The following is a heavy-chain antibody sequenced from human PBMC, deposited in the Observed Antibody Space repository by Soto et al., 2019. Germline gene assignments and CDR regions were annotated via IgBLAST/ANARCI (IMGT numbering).Heavy chain of an antibody. J-gene: IGHJ6*03. D-gene: IGHD5-12*01. CDR3: ARESGGATATLDYYYFYMDV. Sequence: QVQLVQSGAEVRKPGASVTVSCRSSGDSFNDYYIHWVRQAPGQGLEWMGWINPNSGVTKYAQKWQGWVSMTRDTSIRTVNMQLSRLRSDDTAVYYCARESGGATATLDYYYFYMDVWGTGTTVTVSS. V-gene: IGHV1-2*04. CDR2: INPNSGVT. CDR1: GDSFNDYY.